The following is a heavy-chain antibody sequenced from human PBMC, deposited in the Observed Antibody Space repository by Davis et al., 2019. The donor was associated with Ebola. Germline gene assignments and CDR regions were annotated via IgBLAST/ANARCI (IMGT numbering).Heavy chain of an antibody. CDR3: AREGYSRGGYYYYGMDV. CDR1: GFTFGDYA. V-gene: IGHV3-49*04. CDR2: IRSKAYGGTT. J-gene: IGHJ6*02. Sequence: GESLKISCTASGFTFGDYAMSWVRQAPGKGLEWVGFIRSKAYGGTTEYAASVKGRFTISRDDSKSIAYLQMNSLKTEDTAVYYCAREGYSRGGYYYYGMDVWGQGTTVTVSS. D-gene: IGHD6-13*01.